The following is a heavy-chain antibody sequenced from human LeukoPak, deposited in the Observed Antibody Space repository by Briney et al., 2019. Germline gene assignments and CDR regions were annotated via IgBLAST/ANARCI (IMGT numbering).Heavy chain of an antibody. Sequence: PGGSLRLSCAASGFTFSDYYMSWIRQAPGKGLEWVSYISSSSSYTNYADSVKGRFTISRDNSKNTLYLQMNSLRAEDTALYYCAKDFDYYDSSGYRRFDYWGQGTLVTVSS. CDR1: GFTFSDYY. CDR2: ISSSSSYT. J-gene: IGHJ4*02. D-gene: IGHD3-22*01. CDR3: AKDFDYYDSSGYRRFDY. V-gene: IGHV3-11*05.